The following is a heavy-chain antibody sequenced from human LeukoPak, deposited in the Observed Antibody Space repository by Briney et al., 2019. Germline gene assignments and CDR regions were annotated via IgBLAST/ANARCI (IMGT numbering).Heavy chain of an antibody. V-gene: IGHV4-59*01. Sequence: SETLSLTCTVSGGSISSYYWSWIRQPPGKGLEWIGYIYYSGSTNYNPSLKSRVTISVDTPKNQFSLKLSSVTAADTAVYYCARGRRGDYGIFDYWGQGTLVTVSS. D-gene: IGHD4-17*01. J-gene: IGHJ4*02. CDR2: IYYSGST. CDR1: GGSISSYY. CDR3: ARGRRGDYGIFDY.